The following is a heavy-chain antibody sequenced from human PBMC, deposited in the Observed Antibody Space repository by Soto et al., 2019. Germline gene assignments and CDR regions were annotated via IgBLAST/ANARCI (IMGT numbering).Heavy chain of an antibody. CDR1: GGSVSGYY. CDR2: VYYTGNT. Sequence: SETLSLTCTVSGGSVSGYYWSWIRQPPGKGLEWIGYVYYTGNTNYNPSLKSRVTISVDTSKSQFSLTLSSVTAADTAVYFCAEYRRLTGTYYLAYWGQGMLVTVSS. CDR3: AEYRRLTGTYYLAY. J-gene: IGHJ4*02. D-gene: IGHD1-7*01. V-gene: IGHV4-59*02.